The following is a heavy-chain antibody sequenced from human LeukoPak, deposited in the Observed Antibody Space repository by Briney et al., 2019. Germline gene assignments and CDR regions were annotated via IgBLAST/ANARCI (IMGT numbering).Heavy chain of an antibody. CDR2: MNPNSGNT. CDR3: ARVNSSSWYVVYYYYYMDV. J-gene: IGHJ6*03. Sequence: GASVKVSCKASGYTFTSYDINWVRQATGQGLEWMGGMNPNSGNTGYAQKFQGRVTITSNTSISTAYMELSSLRSEDTAVYYCARVNSSSWYVVYYYYYMDVWGKGTTVTASS. V-gene: IGHV1-8*03. CDR1: GYTFTSYD. D-gene: IGHD6-13*01.